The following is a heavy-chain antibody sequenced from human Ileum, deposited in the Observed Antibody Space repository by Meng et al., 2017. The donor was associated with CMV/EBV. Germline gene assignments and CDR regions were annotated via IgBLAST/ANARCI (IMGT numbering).Heavy chain of an antibody. Sequence: TVSSGYITSYYWSWIRQPAGQGVEWIGRISTSGSTNYVPSLKSRVSMSVDTSKNQVSLNLTSVTAADTAVYYCAREISGVEGRWFDPWGQGTLVTVSS. CDR3: AREISGVEGRWFDP. D-gene: IGHD3-10*01. CDR1: SGYITSYY. CDR2: ISTSGST. J-gene: IGHJ5*02. V-gene: IGHV4-4*07.